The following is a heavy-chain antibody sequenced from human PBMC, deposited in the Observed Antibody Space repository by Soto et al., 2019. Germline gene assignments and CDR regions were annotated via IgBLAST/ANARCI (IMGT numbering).Heavy chain of an antibody. J-gene: IGHJ4*02. CDR2: IDTSGHST. D-gene: IGHD6-13*01. CDR1: GFVFTNFW. V-gene: IGHV3-74*01. CDR3: AKDSWYFDL. Sequence: GGSLRLSCEASGFVFTNFWMHWVRHVPGKGLVWVARIDTSGHSTNYAESVKGRFTISRGNAKNTVSLQMNSLRVEDTGVYYCAKDSWYFDLWSQGSQVTVSS.